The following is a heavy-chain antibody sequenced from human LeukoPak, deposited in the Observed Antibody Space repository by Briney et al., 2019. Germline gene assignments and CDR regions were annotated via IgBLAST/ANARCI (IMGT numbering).Heavy chain of an antibody. Sequence: GGSLRLSCAAPGFTVSNNYMSWVRQAPGKGLEWVSVIHSGGTTNYADSVQGRFTISRDNSKTTVYLHMNSLRAEDTAMYYCARDSDSGYGPFASWGQGTLVTVSS. CDR2: IHSGGTT. CDR3: ARDSDSGYGPFAS. D-gene: IGHD5-12*01. CDR1: GFTVSNNY. J-gene: IGHJ4*02. V-gene: IGHV3-53*01.